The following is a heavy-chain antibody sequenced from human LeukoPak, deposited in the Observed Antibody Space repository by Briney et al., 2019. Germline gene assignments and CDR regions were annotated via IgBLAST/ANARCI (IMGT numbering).Heavy chain of an antibody. D-gene: IGHD2-2*01. J-gene: IGHJ5*02. CDR3: ATGAPYCSSTSCPRGFDP. V-gene: IGHV1-24*01. CDR2: FDPEGGET. CDR1: GYTLTELS. Sequence: GASVKVSCKVSGYTLTELSMHWVRQAPGKGLEWMGGFDPEGGETIYAQKFQGRVTMTEDTSTDTAYMELSSLRSEDTAVYYCATGAPYCSSTSCPRGFDPWGQGTLVTVSS.